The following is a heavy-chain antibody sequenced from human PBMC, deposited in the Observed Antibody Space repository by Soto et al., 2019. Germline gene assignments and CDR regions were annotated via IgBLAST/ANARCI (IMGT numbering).Heavy chain of an antibody. D-gene: IGHD2-21*02. CDR3: ARWYGGNSGDY. V-gene: IGHV1-8*01. Sequence: QVQLVQSGAEVXXPGASVKVSCKASGYTFTSYDINWVRQATGQGPEWMGWMNPNSGDTHYAQTFQGRVTMTRNTSISTAYMELSSLRSEDTAMYYCARWYGGNSGDYWGQGTLVTVSS. CDR1: GYTFTSYD. J-gene: IGHJ4*02. CDR2: MNPNSGDT.